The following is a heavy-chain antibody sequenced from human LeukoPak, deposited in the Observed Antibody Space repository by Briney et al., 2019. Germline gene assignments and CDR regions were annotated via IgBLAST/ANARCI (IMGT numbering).Heavy chain of an antibody. J-gene: IGHJ5*02. Sequence: GGSLRLSCAASGFTFSSYSMNWVRQAPGKGLEWVSSISSSSSYIYYADSVKGRFTISRDNAKNSLYLQMNSLRAEDTAVYYCARDDGMIVHNHWGQGTLVTVSS. CDR3: ARDDGMIVHNH. D-gene: IGHD3-22*01. CDR1: GFTFSSYS. V-gene: IGHV3-21*01. CDR2: ISSSSSYI.